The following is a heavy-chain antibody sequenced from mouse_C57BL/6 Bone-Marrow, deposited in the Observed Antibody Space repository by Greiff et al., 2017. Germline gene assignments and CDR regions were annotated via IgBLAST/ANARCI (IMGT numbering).Heavy chain of an antibody. CDR2: IHPSDSDT. J-gene: IGHJ3*01. CDR1: GYTFTSYW. CDR3: AILAYDYSLFAY. V-gene: IGHV1-74*01. Sequence: QVQLQQPGAELVKPGASVKVSCKASGYTFTSYWMHWVKQRPGQGLEWIGRIHPSDSDTNYNQKFKGKATLTVDKSSSTAYMQLSSLTSEDSVVYYCAILAYDYSLFAYWGQGTLVTVSA. D-gene: IGHD2-4*01.